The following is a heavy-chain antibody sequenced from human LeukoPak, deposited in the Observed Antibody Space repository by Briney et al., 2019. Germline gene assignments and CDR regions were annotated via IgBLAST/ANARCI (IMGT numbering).Heavy chain of an antibody. CDR2: IRYDGSNK. CDR3: AKDMDYGDGYFDY. D-gene: IGHD4-17*01. J-gene: IGHJ4*02. V-gene: IGHV3-30*02. Sequence: GGSLRLSCAASGFTFSSYGMHWVRQAPGKGLERVAFIRYDGSNKYYADSVKGRFTISRDNSKNTLYLQMNSLRAEDTAVYYCAKDMDYGDGYFDYWGQGTLVTVSS. CDR1: GFTFSSYG.